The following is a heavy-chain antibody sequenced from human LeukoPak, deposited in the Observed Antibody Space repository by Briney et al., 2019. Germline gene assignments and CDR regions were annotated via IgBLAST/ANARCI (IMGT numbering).Heavy chain of an antibody. D-gene: IGHD4-17*01. CDR3: ATYGYDDYIPDS. V-gene: IGHV3-15*01. Sequence: GGSHRLSCAASGFTFSQTWMTWVRQAPGKGLEWVGQIQSKTDGGTTDYAAPVRGRFTISRDDSKSTLYLQMSSLKTDDTAVYFCATYGYDDYIPDSWGQGTLVTVSS. J-gene: IGHJ4*02. CDR2: IQSKTDGGTT. CDR1: GFTFSQTW.